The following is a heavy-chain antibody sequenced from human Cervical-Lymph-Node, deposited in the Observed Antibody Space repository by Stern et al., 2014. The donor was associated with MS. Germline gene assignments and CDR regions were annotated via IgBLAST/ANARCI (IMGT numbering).Heavy chain of an antibody. V-gene: IGHV5-51*01. CDR2: IHPGDSDT. CDR3: ARSYGDYDYYYGMDV. D-gene: IGHD4-17*01. Sequence: VQLVQSGAEVKKPGESLKISCKGSGYSFTSYWIGWVRQMPGKGLEWMGIIHPGDSDTRYSPSFQGQVPISADKSISTAYLQWSSLKASDTAMYYCARSYGDYDYYYGMDVWGQGTTVTVSS. J-gene: IGHJ6*02. CDR1: GYSFTSYW.